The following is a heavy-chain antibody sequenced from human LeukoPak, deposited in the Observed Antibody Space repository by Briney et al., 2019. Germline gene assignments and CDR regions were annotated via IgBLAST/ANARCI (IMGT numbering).Heavy chain of an antibody. D-gene: IGHD3-9*01. CDR3: ASGGLVSRYLDH. V-gene: IGHV4-4*02. CDR2: IFHNGST. CDR1: GGSISSSTW. Sequence: PSGTLSLTCAVSGGSISSSTWWSWVRLPPGKGLEWIGEIFHNGSTNFSPSLKSRLTMSVDESKHEFSLKLTSVTAADTAVYYCASGGLVSRYLDHWGQGTLVTVSS. J-gene: IGHJ4*02.